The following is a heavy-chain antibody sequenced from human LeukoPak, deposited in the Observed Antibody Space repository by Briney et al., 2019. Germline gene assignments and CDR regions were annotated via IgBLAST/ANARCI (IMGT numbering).Heavy chain of an antibody. CDR1: EFTFNNFA. CDR2: ASGSISAT. Sequence: GGSLRLSCVGSEFTFNNFAINWVRQAPGRGLEWVAAASGSISATYQAEFGWGRFIISRDKSKNTVYLQMNSLRVEDTAVYHCEKGLSASGHFNAFDIWGQGTIVTVSS. CDR3: EKGLSASGHFNAFDI. V-gene: IGHV3-23*01. D-gene: IGHD3-3*01. J-gene: IGHJ3*02.